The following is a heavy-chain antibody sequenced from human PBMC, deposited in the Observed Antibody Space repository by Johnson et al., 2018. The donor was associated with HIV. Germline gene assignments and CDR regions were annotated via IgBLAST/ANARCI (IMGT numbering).Heavy chain of an antibody. D-gene: IGHD2-15*01. V-gene: IGHV3-9*01. CDR1: GFTFDDYA. J-gene: IGHJ3*02. Sequence: VQLVESGGGLVQPGRSLRLSCAASGFTFDDYAMHWVRQAPGNGLEWVSGISWNSGSIGYADSVKGRFTISRDNAKNSLYLQMNSLRAEDTAVYYCARVRAGRENAFDIWGQGTMVTVSS. CDR2: ISWNSGSI. CDR3: ARVRAGRENAFDI.